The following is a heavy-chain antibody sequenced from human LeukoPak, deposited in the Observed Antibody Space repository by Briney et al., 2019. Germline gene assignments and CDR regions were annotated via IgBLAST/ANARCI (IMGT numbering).Heavy chain of an antibody. CDR2: MNPNSGNT. V-gene: IGHV1-8*01. CDR1: GYTFTSYD. J-gene: IGHJ6*03. D-gene: IGHD2-2*02. Sequence: ASVKVSCKASGYTFTSYDINWVRQATGQGLEWMGWMNPNSGNTGYAQKFQGRVTMTRNTSISTAYMELSSLRSEDTAVYYCARGVLGYCSSTSCYTRYYGSGSYSYYYYMDVWGKGTTVTVSS. CDR3: ARGVLGYCSSTSCYTRYYGSGSYSYYYYMDV.